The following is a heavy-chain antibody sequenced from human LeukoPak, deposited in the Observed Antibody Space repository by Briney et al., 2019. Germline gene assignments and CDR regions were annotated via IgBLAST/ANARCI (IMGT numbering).Heavy chain of an antibody. CDR2: ISAYNGDT. CDR1: GYTFTSYG. J-gene: IGHJ4*02. Sequence: ASVKVSCKASGYTFTSYGISWVRQAPGQGLEWMGWISAYNGDTNYTQKLQGRVTMTTDTSTNTAYMELRSLRSDDTAVYYRARRPRYSIIWYADYWGQGTLVTVSS. D-gene: IGHD6-13*01. CDR3: ARRPRYSIIWYADY. V-gene: IGHV1-18*01.